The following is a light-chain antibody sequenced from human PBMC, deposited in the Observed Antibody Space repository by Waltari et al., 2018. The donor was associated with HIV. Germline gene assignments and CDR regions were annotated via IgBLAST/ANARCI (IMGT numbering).Light chain of an antibody. CDR2: EVR. CDR1: SSDVGGYNY. J-gene: IGLJ2*01. CDR3: SSYTSSSTLVV. Sequence: QSALTQPASVSGSPGQSITIYCTGTSSDVGGYNYVSWYQQHPGKAPKLMIYEVRNRPAGVSNRFSGAKSGNTASLTISGLQAEDEADYYCSSYTSSSTLVVFGGGTKLTVL. V-gene: IGLV2-14*01.